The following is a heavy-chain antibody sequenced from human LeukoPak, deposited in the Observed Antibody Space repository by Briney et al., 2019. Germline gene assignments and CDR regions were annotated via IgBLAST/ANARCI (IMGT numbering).Heavy chain of an antibody. Sequence: PGGSLRLSCAASGFTFSNYAMDWVRQAPGKGLEWVAVISKDGSMKYYADSVQGRFTVSRDNSNNTLYLQMNGLRTEDTAVYYCAGESFDIWGQGTMVTVSS. CDR3: AGESFDI. V-gene: IGHV3-30*04. CDR2: ISKDGSMK. J-gene: IGHJ3*02. CDR1: GFTFSNYA.